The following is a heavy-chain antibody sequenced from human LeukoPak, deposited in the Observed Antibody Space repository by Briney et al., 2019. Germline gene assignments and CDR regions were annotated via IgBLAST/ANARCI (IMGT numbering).Heavy chain of an antibody. D-gene: IGHD3-22*01. V-gene: IGHV3-23*01. Sequence: GGTLRLSCAASGFTFSSYGMSWVRQAPGKGLEWVSAISGSGGSTYYADSVKGRFTISRDNSKNTLYLQMNSLRAEDTAVYYCAKRKRDSSGYYLYFDYWGQGTLVTVSS. CDR1: GFTFSSYG. CDR3: AKRKRDSSGYYLYFDY. J-gene: IGHJ4*02. CDR2: ISGSGGST.